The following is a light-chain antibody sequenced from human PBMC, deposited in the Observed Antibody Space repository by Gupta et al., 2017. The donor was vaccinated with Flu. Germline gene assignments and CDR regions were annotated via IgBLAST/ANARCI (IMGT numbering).Light chain of an antibody. V-gene: IGKV1-17*01. CDR2: AAS. J-gene: IGKJ4*01. CDR1: QGIGND. CDR3: LQHNSYPLT. Sequence: DIQMTQSPSSLPASVGDRVTITCRASQGIGNDLGWYQQKPGKAPKRLSFAASSLQSGVPSRFSGSGSGTEFTLTISSLQPEDFATYFCLQHNSYPLTFGGGTKVEIK.